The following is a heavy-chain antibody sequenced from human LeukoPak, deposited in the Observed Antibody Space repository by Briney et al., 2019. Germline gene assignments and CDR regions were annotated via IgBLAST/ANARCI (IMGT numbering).Heavy chain of an antibody. Sequence: ASVKVSCKASGGTFSSYAISWVRQAPGQGLEWMGGIIPIFGTANYAQKFQGRVTITADESTSTAYMELSSLRSEDTAVYYCAGLAAAGDYYFDYWGQGTLVTVSS. CDR2: IIPIFGTA. D-gene: IGHD6-13*01. CDR3: AGLAAAGDYYFDY. CDR1: GGTFSSYA. J-gene: IGHJ4*02. V-gene: IGHV1-69*13.